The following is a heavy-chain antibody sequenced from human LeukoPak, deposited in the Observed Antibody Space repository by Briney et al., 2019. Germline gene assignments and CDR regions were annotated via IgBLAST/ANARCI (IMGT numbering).Heavy chain of an antibody. J-gene: IGHJ4*02. V-gene: IGHV3-64*01. CDR3: ARVEEYYYDSSPPGY. CDR1: GFTFSSYA. CDR2: ISSNGGST. Sequence: GGSLRLSCAASGFTFSSYAMHWVRQAPGKGLEYVSAISSNGGSTYYANSVKGRFTISRDNSKNTLYLQMGSLRAEDMAVYYCARVEEYYYDSSPPGYWGQGTLVTVSS. D-gene: IGHD3-22*01.